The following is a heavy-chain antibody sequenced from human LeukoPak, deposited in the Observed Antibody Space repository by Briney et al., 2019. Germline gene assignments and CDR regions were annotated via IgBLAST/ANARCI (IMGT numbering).Heavy chain of an antibody. J-gene: IGHJ4*02. V-gene: IGHV3-48*01. CDR2: ISTTSSNI. Sequence: GGSLRLSCAASGFTFTTYNMNWVRQAPGKGLEWVSYISTTSSNIYYADSVEGRFTISRDNAKNLLYLQMNSLRVEDTAVYYCAKYAPPTTVVTRFFDYWGQGTLVTVSS. D-gene: IGHD4-23*01. CDR3: AKYAPPTTVVTRFFDY. CDR1: GFTFTTYN.